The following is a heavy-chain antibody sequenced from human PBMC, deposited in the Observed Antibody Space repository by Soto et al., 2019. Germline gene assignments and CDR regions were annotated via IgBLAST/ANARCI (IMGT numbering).Heavy chain of an antibody. CDR2: IYYSGST. CDR3: GRVSNYGDYLYYFDY. V-gene: IGHV4-59*01. J-gene: IGHJ4*02. Sequence: SETLSLTCTVSGGSISSYYWSWIRQPPGKGLEWIGYIYYSGSTNYNPSLKSRVTISVDTSKNQFSLKLSSVTAADTAVYYCGRVSNYGDYLYYFDYWGQGTLVTVSS. CDR1: GGSISSYY. D-gene: IGHD4-17*01.